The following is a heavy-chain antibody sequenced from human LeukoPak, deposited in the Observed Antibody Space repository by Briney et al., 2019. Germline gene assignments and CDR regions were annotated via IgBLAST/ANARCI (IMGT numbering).Heavy chain of an antibody. D-gene: IGHD3-22*01. CDR2: ISYDGSNK. CDR3: AKSPGPYYYDSSGYSKTFDY. J-gene: IGHJ4*02. CDR1: GFTFSSYG. V-gene: IGHV3-30*18. Sequence: PGGSLRLSCAASGFTFSSYGMHWVRQAPGKGLEWVAVISYDGSNKYYADSVKGRFTISRDNSKNTLYLQMNSLRAEDTAVYYCAKSPGPYYYDSSGYSKTFDYWGQGTLVTVSS.